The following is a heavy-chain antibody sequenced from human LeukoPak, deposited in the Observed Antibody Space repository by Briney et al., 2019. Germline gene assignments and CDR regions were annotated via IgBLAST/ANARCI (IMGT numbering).Heavy chain of an antibody. V-gene: IGHV4-34*01. Sequence: SETLSLTCAVYGGSFSGYYWSWIRQPPGKGLEWIGEINHSGSTNYNPSLKSRVTISVDTSKNQFSLKLSSVTAADTAVYYCARGGAVLLWFGEFLWFDPWGQGTLVTVSS. CDR2: INHSGST. J-gene: IGHJ5*02. D-gene: IGHD3-10*01. CDR1: GGSFSGYY. CDR3: ARGGAVLLWFGEFLWFDP.